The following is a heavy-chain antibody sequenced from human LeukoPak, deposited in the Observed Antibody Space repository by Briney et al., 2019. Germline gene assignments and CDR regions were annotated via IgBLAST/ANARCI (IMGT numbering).Heavy chain of an antibody. J-gene: IGHJ5*02. V-gene: IGHV4-61*01. D-gene: IGHD2-15*01. Sequence: SETLSLTCTVSGGSVGSGNYYWSWIRQPPGKGLEWIGFIYYSGSTNYNPSLKSRVTISVDTSKNQFSLKLRSVTAADSAVYYCARVSPIVLVVAATPGWFDPWGQGTLVTVSS. CDR3: ARVSPIVLVVAATPGWFDP. CDR2: IYYSGST. CDR1: GGSVGSGNYY.